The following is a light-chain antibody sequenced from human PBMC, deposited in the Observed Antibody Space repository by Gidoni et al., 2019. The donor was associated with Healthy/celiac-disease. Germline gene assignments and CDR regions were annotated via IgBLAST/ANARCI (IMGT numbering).Light chain of an antibody. V-gene: IGKV1-39*01. CDR3: QQSDSNPRT. Sequence: DIQMTQSPPSLSASLGDRVTITCRASQHISSSLNWYQQKQGKTPKLLIYDAYSLQSGVTSRFSGSGSGTDFTLTISSLQPEDFATYYCQQSDSNPRTFXXXTKVEIK. J-gene: IGKJ1*01. CDR2: DAY. CDR1: QHISSS.